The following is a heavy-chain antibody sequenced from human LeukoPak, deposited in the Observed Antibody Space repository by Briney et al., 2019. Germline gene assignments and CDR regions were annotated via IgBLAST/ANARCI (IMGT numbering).Heavy chain of an antibody. V-gene: IGHV1-3*01. CDR2: INAGNGNT. CDR3: ARDQGSYGNYYGMDV. CDR1: GYTFTSYA. D-gene: IGHD5-18*01. J-gene: IGHJ6*02. Sequence: ASVKVSCKASGYTFTSYAMHWVRQAPGRRLEWMGWINAGNGNTKYSQKFQGRVTITRDTSASTAYMELSSLRSEDTAVYYCARDQGSYGNYYGMDVWGQGTTVTVSS.